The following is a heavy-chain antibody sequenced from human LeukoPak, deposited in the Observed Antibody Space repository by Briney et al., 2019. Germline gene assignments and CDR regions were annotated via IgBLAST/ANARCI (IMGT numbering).Heavy chain of an antibody. D-gene: IGHD6-6*01. CDR2: ISDDGRDT. CDR3: ARVGRVSIYPSYMDV. CDR1: GFTFSTFP. J-gene: IGHJ6*03. V-gene: IGHV3-30*04. Sequence: PGTSLRLSCEASGFTFSTFPMHWVRQTPDKRLEWVAVISDDGRDTYYADSVKGRFTISRGNSKNTLYLQMNSLSPEDTAVVYCARVGRVSIYPSYMDVWGKGTTVTVSS.